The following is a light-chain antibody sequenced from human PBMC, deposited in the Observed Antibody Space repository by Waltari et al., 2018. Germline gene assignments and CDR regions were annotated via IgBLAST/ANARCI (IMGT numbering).Light chain of an antibody. CDR1: QSVSSH. V-gene: IGKV3-15*01. J-gene: IGKJ2*01. CDR2: GAS. Sequence: EIVMTQSPGTLSVSPGERLPLTCRASQSVSSHLAWYQQKPGQAPTLPIYGASTRATGMPARFSGSGSGTEFTLTISSLQSEDFADYYCQQYSDWPYTFGQGTKLEIK. CDR3: QQYSDWPYT.